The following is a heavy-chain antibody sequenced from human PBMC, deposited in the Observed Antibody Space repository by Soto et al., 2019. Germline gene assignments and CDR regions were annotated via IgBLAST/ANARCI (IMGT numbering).Heavy chain of an antibody. V-gene: IGHV4-31*03. Sequence: SETLSLTCTVSGGSISSGGYYWSWIRQHPGKGLEWIGYIYYSGSTYYNPSLKSRVTISVDTSKNQFSLKLSSVTAADTAVYYCARAPALAVIDYWGQGTLVTVSS. J-gene: IGHJ4*02. CDR2: IYYSGST. CDR1: GGSISSGGYY. CDR3: ARAPALAVIDY.